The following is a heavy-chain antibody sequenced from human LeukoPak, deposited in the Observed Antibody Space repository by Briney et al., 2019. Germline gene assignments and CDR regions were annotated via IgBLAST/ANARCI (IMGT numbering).Heavy chain of an antibody. Sequence: SETLSLTCTVSGGSINNYYWSWIRQPAGKGLEWIGRIYTSGSTNYNPSLKSRVTISVDTSKNQFSLKLSSVTAADTAVYYCARDAGEPIFDYWGQGTLVTVSS. CDR1: GGSINNYY. J-gene: IGHJ4*02. CDR3: ARDAGEPIFDY. V-gene: IGHV4-4*07. D-gene: IGHD2-21*01. CDR2: IYTSGST.